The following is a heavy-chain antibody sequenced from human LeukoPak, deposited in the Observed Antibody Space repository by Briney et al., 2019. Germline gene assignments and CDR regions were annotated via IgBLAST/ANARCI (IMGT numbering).Heavy chain of an antibody. CDR2: ISISGNMI. Sequence: GGSLRLSCAASGFTFSSYSMNWVRQAPGKGLEWVSYISISGNMIYYADSVKGRFTISRDNAKNSLYLQMNSLRAEDTAVYYCARDGHYDILTGYFQDWGQGTLVTVSS. J-gene: IGHJ1*01. CDR1: GFTFSSYS. D-gene: IGHD3-9*01. CDR3: ARDGHYDILTGYFQD. V-gene: IGHV3-48*04.